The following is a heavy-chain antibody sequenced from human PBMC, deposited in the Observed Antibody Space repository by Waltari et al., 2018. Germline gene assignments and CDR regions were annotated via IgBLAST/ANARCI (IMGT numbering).Heavy chain of an antibody. CDR1: GDIINSYA. CDR2: VIPTFGTT. D-gene: IGHD1-26*01. V-gene: IGHV1-69*06. Sequence: QVHLVQSGPEVKKPGSSVRVSCKASGDIINSYAIAWVRQAPGQGLEWMGRVIPTFGTTNYAQNFQGRLKITSDTSTTSVTMELSGLKFDDTGIYYCTSNTYYVPDYWGQGTVVNV. CDR3: TSNTYYVPDY. J-gene: IGHJ4*02.